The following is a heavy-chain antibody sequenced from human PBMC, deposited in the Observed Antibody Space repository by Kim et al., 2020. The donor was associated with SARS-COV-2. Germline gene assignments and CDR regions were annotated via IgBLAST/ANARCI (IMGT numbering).Heavy chain of an antibody. J-gene: IGHJ4*02. V-gene: IGHV3-23*01. Sequence: VEGRFTISRDNSKNTMFLQMNSLRAEDTAIYYCAKEGFCSTTSCEREFDYWGQGTLVTVSS. D-gene: IGHD2-2*01. CDR3: AKEGFCSTTSCEREFDY.